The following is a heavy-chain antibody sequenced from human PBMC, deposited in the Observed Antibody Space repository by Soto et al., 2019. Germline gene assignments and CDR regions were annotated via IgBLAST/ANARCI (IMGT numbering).Heavy chain of an antibody. CDR1: GFTFSSYW. D-gene: IGHD6-19*01. CDR3: ARDPQWPVLGGYFDY. CDR2: IKQDGSEK. V-gene: IGHV3-7*01. Sequence: GGSLRLSCAASGFTFSSYWMSWVRQAPGKGLEWVANIKQDGSEKYYVDSVKGRFTISRDNAKNSLYLQMNSLRAEDTAVYYCARDPQWPVLGGYFDYWGQGTLVTVSS. J-gene: IGHJ4*02.